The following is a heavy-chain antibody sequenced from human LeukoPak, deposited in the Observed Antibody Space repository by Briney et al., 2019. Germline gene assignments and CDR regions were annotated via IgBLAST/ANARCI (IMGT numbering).Heavy chain of an antibody. CDR1: GGSIGGYY. J-gene: IGHJ4*02. CDR2: IYYTGSA. CDR3: ARAPSGYSGFESKTSFDF. Sequence: SDTLSLTCTVSGGSIGGYYWTWIRQPPGKGLEWLGYIYYTGSANYHPSFKSRVTMSVDTSKNQFSLRLNSVTAADTAVYFCARAPSGYSGFESKTSFDFWGQGTLVTVSS. V-gene: IGHV4-59*13. D-gene: IGHD5-12*01.